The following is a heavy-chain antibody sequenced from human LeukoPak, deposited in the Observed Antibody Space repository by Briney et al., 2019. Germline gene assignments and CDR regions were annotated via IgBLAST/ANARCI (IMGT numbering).Heavy chain of an antibody. J-gene: IGHJ5*02. CDR3: ARDRQEDCSGGSCYSMLNWFDP. CDR2: INPNSGGT. V-gene: IGHV1-2*02. CDR1: GYTFTGYY. D-gene: IGHD2-15*01. Sequence: ASVKVSCKASGYTFTGYYMHWVRQAPGQGLEWMGWINPNSGGTNYAQKFQGRVTTTRDTSISTAYMELSRLRSDDTAVYYCARDRQEDCSGGSCYSMLNWFDPWGQGTLVTVSS.